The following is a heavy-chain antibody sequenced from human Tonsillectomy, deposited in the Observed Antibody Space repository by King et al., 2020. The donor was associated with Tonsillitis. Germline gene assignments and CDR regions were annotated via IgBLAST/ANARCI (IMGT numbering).Heavy chain of an antibody. V-gene: IGHV3-23*04. J-gene: IGHJ4*02. CDR2: ISDSGDST. Sequence: VQLVESGGGLVQPGGSLRLSCAASGFTFSTYAMSWVRQAPGKGLEWVSGISDSGDSTFHADSVEGRFIISRDNSENTMYLQMNSLRAEDTAVYYCATHPTFTISGAVTGGDWGQGILVTVSS. CDR3: ATHPTFTISGAVTGGD. CDR1: GFTFSTYA. D-gene: IGHD3-3*01.